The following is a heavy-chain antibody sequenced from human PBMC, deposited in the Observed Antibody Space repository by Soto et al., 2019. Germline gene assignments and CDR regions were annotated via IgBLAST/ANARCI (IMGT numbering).Heavy chain of an antibody. CDR2: MRPFIGDT. CDR1: VPPLSYRY. V-gene: IGHV1-45*02. J-gene: IGHJ4*02. D-gene: IGHD3-9*01. CDR3: AGEGSYETLSGNSHIFD. Sequence: QVQLVQSGAEVKQTGSSVKISCKTSVPPLSYRYRHWFLQAPGQPCEWMCRMRPFIGDTNNAQKVHDRLTLPRDRTMTTAYMELRRMTSDDTAVYYCAGEGSYETLSGNSHIFDWGQGTLVSVSS.